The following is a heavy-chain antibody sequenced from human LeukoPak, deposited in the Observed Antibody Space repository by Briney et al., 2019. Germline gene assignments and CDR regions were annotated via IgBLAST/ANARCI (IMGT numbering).Heavy chain of an antibody. V-gene: IGHV3-30*04. Sequence: PGGSLRLSCAASGFTFSSYAMHWVRQAPGKGLEWVAVISYDGSNKYYADSAKGRFTISRDNSKNTLYLQMNSLRAEDTAVYYCARDLSYSSSSGVFDYWGQGTLVTVSS. CDR1: GFTFSSYA. CDR3: ARDLSYSSSSGVFDY. CDR2: ISYDGSNK. J-gene: IGHJ4*02. D-gene: IGHD6-6*01.